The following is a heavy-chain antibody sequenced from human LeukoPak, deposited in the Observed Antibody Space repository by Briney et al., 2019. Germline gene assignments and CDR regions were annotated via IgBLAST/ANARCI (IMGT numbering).Heavy chain of an antibody. D-gene: IGHD6-13*01. CDR2: ISGSGGST. J-gene: IGHJ4*02. CDR1: GFTFSSYA. Sequence: GGSLRLSCAASGFTFSSYAISWVRQAPGQGLEWVSAISGSGGSTYYADSVKGRFTISRDNSKNTLYLQMNSLRAEDTAVYYCAKEGYSSSWYHDYWGQGTLVTVSS. V-gene: IGHV3-23*01. CDR3: AKEGYSSSWYHDY.